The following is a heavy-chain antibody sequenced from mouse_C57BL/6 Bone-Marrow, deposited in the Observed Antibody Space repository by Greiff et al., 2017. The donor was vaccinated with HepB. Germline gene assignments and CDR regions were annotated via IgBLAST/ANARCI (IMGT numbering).Heavy chain of an antibody. Sequence: VQLQQSGPELVKPGASVKISCKASGYAFSSSWMNWVKQRPGKGLEWIGRIYPGDGDTNYNGKFKGKATLTADKSSSTAYMQLSSLTSEDSAVYFCVGFITTVVARYFDVWCTGTTVTVSS. D-gene: IGHD1-1*01. J-gene: IGHJ1*03. CDR2: IYPGDGDT. CDR3: VGFITTVVARYFDV. V-gene: IGHV1-82*01. CDR1: GYAFSSSW.